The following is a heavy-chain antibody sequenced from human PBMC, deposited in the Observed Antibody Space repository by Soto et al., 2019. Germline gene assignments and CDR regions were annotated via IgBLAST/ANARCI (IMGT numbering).Heavy chain of an antibody. J-gene: IGHJ5*02. CDR3: AKKAVAESWFDP. V-gene: IGHV3-30*18. Sequence: SLRLSCAASGFTFSSYGMHWVRQAPGKGLEWVAVISYDGSNKYYADSVMGRFTIPRDNSKNTLYLQMNSLRAEDTAVYYCAKKAVAESWFDPWGQGTLVTV. CDR1: GFTFSSYG. CDR2: ISYDGSNK. D-gene: IGHD6-19*01.